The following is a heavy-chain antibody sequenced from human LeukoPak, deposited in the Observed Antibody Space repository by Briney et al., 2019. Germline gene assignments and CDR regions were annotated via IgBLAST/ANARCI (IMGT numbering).Heavy chain of an antibody. Sequence: PGGSLRLSYAASGFTFSSYWMSWVRQAPGKGLEWVANIKQDGSEKYYVDSVKGRFTISRDSAKNSLYLQMNSLRAEDTAVYYCARRRIYYGSGSYYKNFDYWGQGTLVTVSS. CDR1: GFTFSSYW. CDR2: IKQDGSEK. D-gene: IGHD3-10*01. V-gene: IGHV3-7*01. CDR3: ARRRIYYGSGSYYKNFDY. J-gene: IGHJ4*02.